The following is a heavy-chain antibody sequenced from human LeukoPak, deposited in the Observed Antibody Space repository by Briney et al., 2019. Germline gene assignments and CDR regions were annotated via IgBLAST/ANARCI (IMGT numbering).Heavy chain of an antibody. CDR2: INPNSGGT. Sequence: VASVKVSCKASGYTFTGYYMHWVRQAPGQGLEWMGWINPNSGGTNYAQKFQGRVTMTRDTSISTAYMELSRLRSDDTAVYYCARDHRMWSLAVAGTSVDPWGQGTLVTVPS. J-gene: IGHJ5*02. V-gene: IGHV1-2*02. CDR3: ARDHRMWSLAVAGTSVDP. CDR1: GYTFTGYY. D-gene: IGHD6-19*01.